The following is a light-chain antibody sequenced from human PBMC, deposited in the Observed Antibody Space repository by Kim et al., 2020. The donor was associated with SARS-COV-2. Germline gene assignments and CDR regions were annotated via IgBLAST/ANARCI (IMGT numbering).Light chain of an antibody. CDR1: TEVVTSNHF. Sequence: PGGTATLPCSSSTEVVTSNHFPTWFQQKPGQAPRALFYRTNNRHSWTPARFSGSLLGGKAALTLSGVQPEDEAEYYCLLYYGGPWVFGGGTKLTVL. CDR2: RTN. CDR3: LLYYGGPWV. V-gene: IGLV7-43*01. J-gene: IGLJ3*02.